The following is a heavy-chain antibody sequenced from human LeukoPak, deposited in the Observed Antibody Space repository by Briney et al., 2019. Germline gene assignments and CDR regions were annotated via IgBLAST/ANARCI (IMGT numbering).Heavy chain of an antibody. V-gene: IGHV3-21*04. CDR1: GFTFSNYS. J-gene: IGHJ6*03. CDR3: ARDRHTAMVYYYYYMDV. CDR2: ISPSSHYI. Sequence: GGSLRLSCAGSGFTFSNYSINWVRQAPGKGLEWVSSISPSSHYIYYADSVRGRFTISRDNARNSLYLQMNSLRDEDTTVYYCARDRHTAMVYYYYYMDVWGTGTTVTVSS. D-gene: IGHD5-18*01.